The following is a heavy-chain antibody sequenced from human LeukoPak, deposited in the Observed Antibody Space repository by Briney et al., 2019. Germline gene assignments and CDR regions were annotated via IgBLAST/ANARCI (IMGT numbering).Heavy chain of an antibody. CDR1: GGSFSGYY. V-gene: IGHV4-34*01. D-gene: IGHD6-13*01. CDR3: AKTTSGYSSSWYSYYFDY. J-gene: IGHJ4*02. Sequence: SETLSLTCAVYGGSFSGYYWSWIRQPPGKGLEWVGEINHSGSTNYNPSLKSRVTISVDTSKNQFSLKLSSVTAADTAVYYCAKTTSGYSSSWYSYYFDYWGQGTLVTVSS. CDR2: INHSGST.